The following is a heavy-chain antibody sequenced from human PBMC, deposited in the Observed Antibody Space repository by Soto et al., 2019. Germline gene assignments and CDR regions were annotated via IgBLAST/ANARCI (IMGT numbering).Heavy chain of an antibody. CDR1: GGTFSSYA. CDR3: ARALTVAVDAFDI. J-gene: IGHJ3*02. V-gene: IGHV1-69*06. D-gene: IGHD6-19*01. Sequence: SVKVSCRASGGTFSSYAISWVRQAPGQGLEWMGGIIPIFGTANYAQKFQGRVTVTADKSTSTAYMELSSLRSEDTAVYYCARALTVAVDAFDIWGQGTMVTVSS. CDR2: IIPIFGTA.